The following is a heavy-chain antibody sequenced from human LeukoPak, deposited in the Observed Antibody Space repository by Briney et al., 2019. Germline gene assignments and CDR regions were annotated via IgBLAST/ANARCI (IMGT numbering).Heavy chain of an antibody. CDR1: GFTFSSYA. CDR2: ISGSGGST. D-gene: IGHD3-3*01. CDR3: AKAAQTSYDFWSGYYTTPQHYFDY. J-gene: IGHJ4*02. V-gene: IGHV3-23*01. Sequence: GGSLRLSCAASGFTFSSYAMSWVRQAPGKGLEWVSAISGSGGSTYYADSVKGRFTISRDNSKNTLYLQMNSLRAEDTAVYYCAKAAQTSYDFWSGYYTTPQHYFDYWGQGTLVTVSS.